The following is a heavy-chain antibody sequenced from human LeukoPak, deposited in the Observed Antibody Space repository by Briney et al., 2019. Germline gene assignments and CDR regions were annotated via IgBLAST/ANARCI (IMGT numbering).Heavy chain of an antibody. CDR2: IYHSGST. CDR3: ARGMTTVVYYGMDV. V-gene: IGHV4-30-2*01. Sequence: TLSLTCAVSGGSISSGGYSWSWIRQPPGKGLEWIGYIYHSGSTYYNPSLKSRVTISVDTSKNQFSLKLSSVTAADTAVYYCARGMTTVVYYGMDVWGQGTTVTVSS. J-gene: IGHJ6*02. D-gene: IGHD4-4*01. CDR1: GGSISSGGYS.